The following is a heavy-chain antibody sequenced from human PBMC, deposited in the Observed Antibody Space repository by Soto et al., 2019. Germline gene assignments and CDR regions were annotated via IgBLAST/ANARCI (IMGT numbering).Heavy chain of an antibody. J-gene: IGHJ6*02. V-gene: IGHV1-18*04. Sequence: ASVKVSCKASGYTFTSYGISWVRQAPGQGLEWMGWISAYNGNTNYAQKLQGRVTMTTDTSTSTAYMELSSLRSEDTAVYYCARCLYETYYDFWSGYYAYGMDVWGQGTTVTVSS. CDR2: ISAYNGNT. CDR1: GYTFTSYG. D-gene: IGHD3-3*01. CDR3: ARCLYETYYDFWSGYYAYGMDV.